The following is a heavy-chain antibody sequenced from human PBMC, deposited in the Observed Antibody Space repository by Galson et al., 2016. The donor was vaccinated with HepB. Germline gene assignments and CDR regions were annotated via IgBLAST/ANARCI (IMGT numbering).Heavy chain of an antibody. J-gene: IGHJ4*02. V-gene: IGHV3-53*01. CDR3: ATFPSSPHYYFDY. CDR1: GVNVRNNY. D-gene: IGHD2-21*01. Sequence: SLRLSCAASGVNVRNNYMSWVRQAPGKGLEWVSVIHSGDDTYHADSVKGRFTISRDNFRNTLSLQMNSRRGEDTAVYFCATFPSSPHYYFDYWGQGALVTVSS. CDR2: IHSGDDT.